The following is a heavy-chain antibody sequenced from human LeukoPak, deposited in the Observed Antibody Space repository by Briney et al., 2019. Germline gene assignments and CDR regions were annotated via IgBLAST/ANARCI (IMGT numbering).Heavy chain of an antibody. CDR3: ARAISPVAYYGMDV. Sequence: ASVKVSCKASEYTFTGYYMHWVRQAPGQGLEWMGWINPNSGGTHYAPKFQGRVTMTRDTSTSTVYMQLSSLRSEDTAVYYCARAISPVAYYGMDVWGQGTTVTVSS. D-gene: IGHD3-3*01. V-gene: IGHV1-2*02. CDR1: EYTFTGYY. CDR2: INPNSGGT. J-gene: IGHJ6*02.